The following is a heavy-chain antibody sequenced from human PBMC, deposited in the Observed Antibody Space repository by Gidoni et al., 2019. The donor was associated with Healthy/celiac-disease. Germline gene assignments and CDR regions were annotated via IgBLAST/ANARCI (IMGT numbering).Heavy chain of an antibody. CDR3: AKGGYYYDSSGYHDAFDI. V-gene: IGHV3-23*04. D-gene: IGHD3-22*01. CDR2: ISGSGGST. J-gene: IGHJ3*02. Sequence: EVQLVESGGGVVQPGGSLRLSCAASGVTFSRYALSWVRQAPGKGLGWVSAISGSGGSTYYADSVKGRFTISRDNSKNTLYLQMNSLRAEDTAVYYCAKGGYYYDSSGYHDAFDIWGQGTMVTVSS. CDR1: GVTFSRYA.